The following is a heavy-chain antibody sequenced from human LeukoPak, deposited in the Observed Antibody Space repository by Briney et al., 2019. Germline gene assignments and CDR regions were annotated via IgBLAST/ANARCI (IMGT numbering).Heavy chain of an antibody. J-gene: IGHJ4*02. Sequence: GGSLRLSCVSSGFTFSSYAMSWVRQAPGKGLEWVSTIGGTGVRTYYADSVKGRFTISRDNSKNTLYLQINTLRAEDTAVYFCARDPDEYALESLYFDYWGQGTLVTVSS. D-gene: IGHD2/OR15-2a*01. CDR2: IGGTGVRT. V-gene: IGHV3-23*01. CDR1: GFTFSSYA. CDR3: ARDPDEYALESLYFDY.